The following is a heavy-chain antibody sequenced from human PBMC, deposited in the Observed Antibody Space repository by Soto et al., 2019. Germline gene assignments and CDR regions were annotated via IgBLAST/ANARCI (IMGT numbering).Heavy chain of an antibody. Sequence: SETLSLTCDVSGDTISTGGYTWAWIRQPPGKALEWIGHTYHSGNPYYNPSLKSRVTISVDTSKNQFSLKLSSVTAADTAVYYCARAVLPATAPFDYWGQGTLVTVSS. V-gene: IGHV4-30-2*01. J-gene: IGHJ4*02. CDR1: GDTISTGGYT. D-gene: IGHD2-2*01. CDR3: ARAVLPATAPFDY. CDR2: TYHSGNP.